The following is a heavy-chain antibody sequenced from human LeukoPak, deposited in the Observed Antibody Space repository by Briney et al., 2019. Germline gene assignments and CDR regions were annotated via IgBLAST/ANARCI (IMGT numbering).Heavy chain of an antibody. CDR3: ARDDYGDEGNYYYYCGMDV. J-gene: IGHJ6*02. V-gene: IGHV4-59*01. CDR1: GGSITNYY. D-gene: IGHD4-17*01. Sequence: KSSETLSLTCTVSGGSITNYYWAWIRQPPGKGLEWIGYIYYSGSTNYNPSLKSRVTISVDTSKNQFSLKLSSVTAADTAVYYCARDDYGDEGNYYYYCGMDVWGPGTTVTVFS. CDR2: IYYSGST.